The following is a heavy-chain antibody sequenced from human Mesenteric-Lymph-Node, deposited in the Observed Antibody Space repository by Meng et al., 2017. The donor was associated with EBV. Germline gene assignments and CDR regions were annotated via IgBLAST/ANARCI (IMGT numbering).Heavy chain of an antibody. V-gene: IGHV4-30-2*01. D-gene: IGHD1-26*01. CDR2: IYHSGTT. CDR3: ARSAGGDYFDY. Sequence: QLPPQESGPGLVRPFQTLSLTCVVSGGSIISGGYSWSWIRQAPGKGLEWIGFIYHSGTTYLNPSLRSRVNLSVDTSKNQFSLNLRSVSAADTAIYYCARSAGGDYFDYWGQGTLVTVSS. J-gene: IGHJ4*02. CDR1: GGSIISGGYS.